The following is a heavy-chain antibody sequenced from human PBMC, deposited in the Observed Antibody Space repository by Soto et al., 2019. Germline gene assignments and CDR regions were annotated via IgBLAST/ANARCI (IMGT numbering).Heavy chain of an antibody. CDR1: GGTFSSYA. D-gene: IGHD3-9*01. J-gene: IGHJ4*02. Sequence: ASVKVSCKASGGTFSSYAISWVRQAPGQGLEWMGGIIAYNGTTNYAQKLQGRVTMTTDTSTSTAYMELRSLRSDDTAVYYCARDFILPGYITPDYWGQGTLVTVSS. CDR2: IIAYNGTT. CDR3: ARDFILPGYITPDY. V-gene: IGHV1-18*01.